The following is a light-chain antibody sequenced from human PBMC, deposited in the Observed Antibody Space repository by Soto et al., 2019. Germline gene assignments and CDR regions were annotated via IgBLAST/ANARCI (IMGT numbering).Light chain of an antibody. Sequence: EIVLTQSPATLSLSPGERATLSCRASQSVSSYLAWYQKKPGQPPRLLIYDASNRATDIPARFSGSGSGRDFTLTISSLAPEDFAIYYCQQRDSWPLTFGGGTQVEIK. CDR2: DAS. V-gene: IGKV3-11*02. CDR1: QSVSSY. CDR3: QQRDSWPLT. J-gene: IGKJ4*01.